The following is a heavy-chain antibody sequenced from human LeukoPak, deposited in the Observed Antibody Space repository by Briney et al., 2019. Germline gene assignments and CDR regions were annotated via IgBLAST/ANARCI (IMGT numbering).Heavy chain of an antibody. Sequence: GGSLRLSCAASGFTFSSYAMSWVRQAPGKGLEWCSAISGSGGSTYYADSVKGRFTISRDNSKNTLYIQMTSLRAAETAVYYCAKDVSSSWAYYYYYYGMDVWGKGTTVTVSS. V-gene: IGHV3-23*01. D-gene: IGHD6-13*01. CDR3: AKDVSSSWAYYYYYYGMDV. J-gene: IGHJ6*04. CDR2: ISGSGGST. CDR1: GFTFSSYA.